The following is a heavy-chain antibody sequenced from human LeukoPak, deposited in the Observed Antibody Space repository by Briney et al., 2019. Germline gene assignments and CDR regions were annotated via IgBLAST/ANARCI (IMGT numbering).Heavy chain of an antibody. D-gene: IGHD6-19*01. CDR1: GFTFGTYI. Sequence: PGGSLRLSCPASGFTFGTYIMNWVRQTPGRGLEWVSSIGTSTSHIYYAYSVKGRYTISRDNAKNSLYLQMNSLRAEDTAVYYCAREQAVAGFHYYYYMDVWAKGTTVTVSS. CDR3: AREQAVAGFHYYYYMDV. V-gene: IGHV3-21*01. J-gene: IGHJ6*03. CDR2: IGTSTSHI.